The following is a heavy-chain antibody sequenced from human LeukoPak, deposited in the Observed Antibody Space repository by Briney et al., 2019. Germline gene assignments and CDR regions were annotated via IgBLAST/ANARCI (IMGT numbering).Heavy chain of an antibody. CDR2: ISSSGSTI. CDR3: ARDIVYQLQSNGDYYGMDV. V-gene: IGHV3-11*01. Sequence: GGSLRLSCAASGFTFSDYYMSWLRQAPGKGLEWVSYISSSGSTIYYADSVKGRFTISRDNAKNSLYLQMNSLRAEDTAVYYCARDIVYQLQSNGDYYGMDVWGQGTTVTVSS. CDR1: GFTFSDYY. D-gene: IGHD2-2*01. J-gene: IGHJ6*02.